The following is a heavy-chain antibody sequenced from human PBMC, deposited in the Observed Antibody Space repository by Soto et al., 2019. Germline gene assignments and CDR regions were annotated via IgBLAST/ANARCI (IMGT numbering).Heavy chain of an antibody. V-gene: IGHV3-74*01. J-gene: IGHJ4*02. CDR1: GFTFRSYG. CDR3: ARGRPYSSGRYFDY. Sequence: PGGSLRLSCAASGFTFRSYGMHWVRQAPGKGLVWVSRINSDGSSTSYADSVKGRFTISRDNAKNTLYLQMNSLRAEDTAVYYCARGRPYSSGRYFDYWGQGTLVTVSS. D-gene: IGHD6-19*01. CDR2: INSDGSST.